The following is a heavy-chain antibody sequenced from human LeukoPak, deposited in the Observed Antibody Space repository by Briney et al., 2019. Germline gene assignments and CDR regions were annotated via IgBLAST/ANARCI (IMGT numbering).Heavy chain of an antibody. CDR1: GYTFTRHS. CDR2: ISAYKGNT. CDR3: ARNYLLWFGELLYSIGGLYNWFDP. V-gene: IGHV1-18*01. J-gene: IGHJ5*02. Sequence: ASVKVSCKASGYTFTRHSISWVRQAPGQGLGWMGWISAYKGNTNYARKLRGRVTLPTDTSTSTAYMELRNLRSDDTAVYYCARNYLLWFGELLYSIGGLYNWFDPWGQGTLVTVSS. D-gene: IGHD3-10*01.